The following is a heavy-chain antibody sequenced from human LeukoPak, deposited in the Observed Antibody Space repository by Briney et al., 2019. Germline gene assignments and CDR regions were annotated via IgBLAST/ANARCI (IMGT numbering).Heavy chain of an antibody. CDR2: MSFDGSNK. CDR3: VKSVSTGLGVIDF. D-gene: IGHD3-9*01. J-gene: IGHJ4*02. CDR1: GFAFSSCG. V-gene: IGHV3-30*18. Sequence: TGGSLRLSCAASGFAFSSCGMHWVRQAPGKGLEWVAFMSFDGSNKYSADSVKGRFTISRDNFKNTLFLQMDTLRAEDTAIYYCVKSVSTGLGVIDFWGQGTLVTVSS.